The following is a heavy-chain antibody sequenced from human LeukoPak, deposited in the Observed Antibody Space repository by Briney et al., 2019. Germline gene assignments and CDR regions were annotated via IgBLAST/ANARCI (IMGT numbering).Heavy chain of an antibody. V-gene: IGHV1-8*03. Sequence: ASVKVSXKASGYTFTSYDINWLRQATGQGLEWIGWMNPNSGNTGYAQKFQGRVTITRNTSISTAYMELSSLRSEDTAVYYCARAEIRYYDFWSGYHNWFDPWGQGTLVTVSS. CDR2: MNPNSGNT. CDR1: GYTFTSYD. CDR3: ARAEIRYYDFWSGYHNWFDP. J-gene: IGHJ5*02. D-gene: IGHD3-3*01.